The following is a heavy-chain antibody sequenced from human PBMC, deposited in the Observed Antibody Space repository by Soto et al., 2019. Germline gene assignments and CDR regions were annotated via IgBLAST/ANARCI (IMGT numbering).Heavy chain of an antibody. CDR2: ISSGEGST. J-gene: IGHJ5*02. Sequence: CGSMRLSCAASGFNIISYGMHRISQNPGEGLEWVAVISSGEGSTYYADSVKGRFTISRDNSKNTLYLDMNSLRAEDTAVYYCAKSLNINWKNWFDPWGQGTLVNVSS. V-gene: IGHV3-NL1*01. CDR3: AKSLNINWKNWFDP. D-gene: IGHD1-1*01. CDR1: GFNIISYG.